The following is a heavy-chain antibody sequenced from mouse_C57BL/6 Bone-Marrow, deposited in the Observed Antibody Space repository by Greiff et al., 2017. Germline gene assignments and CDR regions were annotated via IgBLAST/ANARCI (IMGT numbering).Heavy chain of an antibody. CDR2: IYPRSGNN. J-gene: IGHJ3*01. CDR1: GYTFTSYG. D-gene: IGHD4-1*01. Sequence: QVQLQQSGAELARPGASVKLSCKASGYTFTSYGISWVKQRTGQGLEWIGEIYPRSGNNYYNEKFKGKATLTADKSSSTAYMELRSLTSEDSAVYFCARSELGPRIAYWGQGTLVTVSA. V-gene: IGHV1-81*01. CDR3: ARSELGPRIAY.